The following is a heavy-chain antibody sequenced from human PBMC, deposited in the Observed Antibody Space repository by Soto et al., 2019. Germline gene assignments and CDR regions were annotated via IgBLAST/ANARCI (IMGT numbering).Heavy chain of an antibody. CDR2: IYSSGTT. D-gene: IGHD3-9*01. CDR3: ARDLRVGPEEDLDF. V-gene: IGHV4-4*07. CDR1: GGSISGHY. Sequence: QVQLQESGPGLVKPSETLSLTCTVSGGSISGHYWSWIRQPAGKGLEWIGRIYSSGTTKYNPTLKSRVTMSIDTSKNQFSLRLNSVTAADTAVYYYARDLRVGPEEDLDFWGQGTLVTVSS. J-gene: IGHJ4*02.